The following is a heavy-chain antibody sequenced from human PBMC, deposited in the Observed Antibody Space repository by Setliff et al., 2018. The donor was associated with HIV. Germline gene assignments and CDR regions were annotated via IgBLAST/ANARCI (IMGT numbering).Heavy chain of an antibody. Sequence: GGSLRLSCSASGFKFSSYAMHWVRQAPGKGLEWVGRLKSDADGGTADYTASVKGRFTMSRDDSKNTFYLQMNSLKTEDTAVYYCTTDPAGYYFYLDVWGKGTTVTAP. CDR1: GFKFSSYA. CDR2: LKSDADGGTA. J-gene: IGHJ6*03. D-gene: IGHD2-15*01. CDR3: TTDPAGYYFYLDV. V-gene: IGHV3-15*01.